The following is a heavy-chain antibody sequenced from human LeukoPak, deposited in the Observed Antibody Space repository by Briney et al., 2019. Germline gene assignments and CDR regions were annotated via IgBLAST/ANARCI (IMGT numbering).Heavy chain of an antibody. Sequence: SETLSLTCAVYGGSFSGYYWSWIRQPPGKGLEWIGEINHSGSTNYNPSLKSRVTISVDTSKNQFSLKLSSATAADTAVYYCARHGRYYYGSGSYRHYYYYYMDVWGKGTTVTISS. CDR1: GGSFSGYY. CDR2: INHSGST. J-gene: IGHJ6*03. V-gene: IGHV4-34*01. D-gene: IGHD3-10*01. CDR3: ARHGRYYYGSGSYRHYYYYYMDV.